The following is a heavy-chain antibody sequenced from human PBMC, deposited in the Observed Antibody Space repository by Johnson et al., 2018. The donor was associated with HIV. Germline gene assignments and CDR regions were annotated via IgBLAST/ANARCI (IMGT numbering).Heavy chain of an antibody. CDR2: ISSGGDT. V-gene: IGHV3-66*01. Sequence: QPGGSLRLSCVASGFTVSSNHMTWVRQAPGKGLEWVSVISSGGDTYYADSVRGRFTISRDNSKNTLYLQMNSLRAEDTAVYYCARACRDGYTCDAFDIWGQGTMVTVSS. D-gene: IGHD5-24*01. CDR3: ARACRDGYTCDAFDI. J-gene: IGHJ3*02. CDR1: GFTVSSNH.